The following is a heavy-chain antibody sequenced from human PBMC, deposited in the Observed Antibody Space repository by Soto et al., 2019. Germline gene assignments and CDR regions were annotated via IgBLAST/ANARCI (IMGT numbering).Heavy chain of an antibody. D-gene: IGHD2-15*01. J-gene: IGHJ5*02. CDR3: ARGDQHELKVVVAATRWFDP. Sequence: SETLSLTCAVSGGSISSSNWWSWARQPPGKGLEWIGEINHSGSTNYNPSLKRRVTISVDKSKNHSSLKLSSVTDADTAVYYCARGDQHELKVVVAATRWFDPWGQGTLVTVSS. CDR2: INHSGST. V-gene: IGHV4-4*02. CDR1: GGSISSSNW.